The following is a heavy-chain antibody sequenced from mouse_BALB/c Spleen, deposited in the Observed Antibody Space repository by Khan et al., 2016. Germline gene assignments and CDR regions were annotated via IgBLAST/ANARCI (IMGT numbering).Heavy chain of an antibody. V-gene: IGHV2-2*02. CDR3: CSYGDY. Sequence: VQLQESGPGLVQPSHSLSITCTASGFSLTSYGVHWVRQSPGKGLEWLGLICCGGSTDDNAAFISRLSISKDNSKGQVFFTMDSALANDTAMCYCCSYGDYWGQGTTLTVSS. J-gene: IGHJ2*01. CDR2: ICCGGST. CDR1: GFSLTSYG. D-gene: IGHD1-1*01.